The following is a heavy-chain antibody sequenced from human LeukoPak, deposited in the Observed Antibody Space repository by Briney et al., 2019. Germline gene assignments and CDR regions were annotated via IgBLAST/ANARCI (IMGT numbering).Heavy chain of an antibody. CDR2: ISSGSGTI. CDR3: ARAKPKNMVRGLIMRRESRYYFDY. CDR1: GFTFSNYN. D-gene: IGHD3-10*01. V-gene: IGHV3-48*01. J-gene: IGHJ4*02. Sequence: PGGSLRLSCAASGFTFSNYNMNWVRQAPGKGLEWVSYISSGSGTIYYADSVKGQFTISRDNSKSTLYIQMNSLRAEDTAVYYCARAKPKNMVRGLIMRRESRYYFDYWGQGTLVTVSS.